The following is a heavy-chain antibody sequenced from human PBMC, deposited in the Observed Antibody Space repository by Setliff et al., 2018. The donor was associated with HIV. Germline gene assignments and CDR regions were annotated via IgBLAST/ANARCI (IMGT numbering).Heavy chain of an antibody. V-gene: IGHV4-61*09. Sequence: SETLSLTCTVSGGSISSGSYYWSWIRQPAGKGLEWIGHVYTSGSTNYNPSLKSRVTISVDTSKNQFSLKLSSVTAADTAVYYCARMRGVVVVAAILILAADAFDIWGQGTMVTVSS. CDR1: GGSISSGSYY. CDR2: VYTSGST. CDR3: ARMRGVVVVAAILILAADAFDI. J-gene: IGHJ3*02. D-gene: IGHD2-15*01.